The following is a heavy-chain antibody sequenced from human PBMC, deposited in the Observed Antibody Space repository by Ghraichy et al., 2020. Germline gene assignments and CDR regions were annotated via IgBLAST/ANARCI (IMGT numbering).Heavy chain of an antibody. CDR1: GFTFSSYW. CDR2: IRTDGSRT. V-gene: IGHV3-74*01. Sequence: GGSLRLSCAASGFTFSSYWMHWLRQAPGKGLVWVSHIRTDGSRTDYADSVKGRFTISRDNAKNTLYLQANSLRVEDTGVYYCARGRNYGWDVWGQGTTVTVSS. CDR3: ARGRNYGWDV. J-gene: IGHJ6*02.